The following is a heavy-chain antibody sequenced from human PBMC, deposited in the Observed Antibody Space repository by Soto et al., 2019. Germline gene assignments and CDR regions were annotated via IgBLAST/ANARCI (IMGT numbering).Heavy chain of an antibody. J-gene: IGHJ6*02. CDR2: IYSGGST. CDR3: ARVMAVTTLYYYYGMDV. V-gene: IGHV3-66*01. D-gene: IGHD4-17*01. CDR1: GFTVSSNY. Sequence: GGSLRLSCAASGFTVSSNYMSWVRQAPGKGLEWVSVIYSGGSTYYADSVKGRFTISRDNSKNTLYLQMNSLRAEDTAVYYCARVMAVTTLYYYYGMDVWGQGTTVTVSS.